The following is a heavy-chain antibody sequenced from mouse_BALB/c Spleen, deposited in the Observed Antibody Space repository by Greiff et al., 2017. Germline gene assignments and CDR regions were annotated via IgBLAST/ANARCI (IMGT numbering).Heavy chain of an antibody. CDR1: GYSITSGYY. CDR2: ISYDGSN. J-gene: IGHJ4*01. D-gene: IGHD2-14*01. V-gene: IGHV3-6*02. CDR3: ARAPYYGYDDAMDY. Sequence: VQLKESGPGLVKPSQSLSLTCSVTGYSITSGYYWNWIRQFPGNKLEWMGYISYDGSNNYNPSLKNRTSITRDTSKNQFFLKLNSVTTEDTATYYGARAPYYGYDDAMDYWGQGTSVTVSS.